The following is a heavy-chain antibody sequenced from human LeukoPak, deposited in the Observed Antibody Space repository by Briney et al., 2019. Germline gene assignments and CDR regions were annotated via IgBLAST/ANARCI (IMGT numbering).Heavy chain of an antibody. D-gene: IGHD5-18*01. CDR2: ISSSSSYI. CDR3: AREWRGYSYGYYFDY. CDR1: GLTFSSYS. V-gene: IGHV3-21*01. J-gene: IGHJ4*02. Sequence: PGGSLRLSCAASGLTFSSYSMNWVRQAPGKGLEWVSSISSSSSYIYYADSVKGRFTISRDNAKNSLYLQMNSLRAEDTAVYYCAREWRGYSYGYYFDYWGQGTLVTVSS.